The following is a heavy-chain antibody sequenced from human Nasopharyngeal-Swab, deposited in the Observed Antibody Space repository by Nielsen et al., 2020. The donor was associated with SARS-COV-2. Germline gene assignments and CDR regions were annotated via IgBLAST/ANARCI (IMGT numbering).Heavy chain of an antibody. Sequence: SETLSLTCTLSGGSLSYYYWSWIRQPPGKGLEWIGYMYYTGSGDYYPSLKSRVTISVDTSKKQLSLKLRSVTAADTAVYYCARHQRSCNKGICQTYIYYALDVWGLGTAVTVSS. V-gene: IGHV4-59*08. CDR1: GGSLSYYY. D-gene: IGHD2-8*01. J-gene: IGHJ6*02. CDR3: ARHQRSCNKGICQTYIYYALDV. CDR2: MYYTGSG.